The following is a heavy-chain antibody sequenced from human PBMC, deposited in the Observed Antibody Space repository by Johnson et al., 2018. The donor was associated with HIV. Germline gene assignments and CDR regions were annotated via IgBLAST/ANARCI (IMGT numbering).Heavy chain of an antibody. CDR2: IYSGGST. Sequence: MLLVESGGGLVQPGGSLRLSCAASWFTVIGNYMSWVRQAPGKGLDWVSVIYSGGSTYYADSVKGRFTISRDNSKNTLYLQMNSLRAEDTAVYYCARDRLGYSSSWGGVDAFDIWGQGTMVTVSS. D-gene: IGHD6-13*01. CDR1: WFTVIGNY. J-gene: IGHJ3*02. V-gene: IGHV3-66*01. CDR3: ARDRLGYSSSWGGVDAFDI.